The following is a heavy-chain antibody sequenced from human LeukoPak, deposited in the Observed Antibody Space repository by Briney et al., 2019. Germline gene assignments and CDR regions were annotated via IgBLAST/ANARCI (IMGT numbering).Heavy chain of an antibody. V-gene: IGHV3-74*01. CDR1: GFTFSSYW. J-gene: IGHJ3*02. Sequence: TGGSLRLSCAASGFTFSSYWMHWVRQAPGKGLVWVSRINTDGSSTSYADSVKGRFTISRDNAKNTLYLQMNSLRAEDTAVYYCARERRTAMAKDGFDIWGQETMVTVSS. CDR3: ARERRTAMAKDGFDI. CDR2: INTDGSST. D-gene: IGHD5-18*01.